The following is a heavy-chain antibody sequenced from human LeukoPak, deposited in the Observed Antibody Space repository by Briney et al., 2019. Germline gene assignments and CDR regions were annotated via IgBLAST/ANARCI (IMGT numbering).Heavy chain of an antibody. CDR1: GYTFTSYG. CDR2: ISAYNGNT. J-gene: IGHJ4*02. Sequence: ASVKVSCKASGYTFTSYGISWVRQAPGQGLEWMGWISAYNGNTNYAQKLQGRVTMTTDTSTSTAYTELRSPRSDDTAVYYCARDDGSGWYGFDYWGQGTLVTVSS. D-gene: IGHD6-19*01. V-gene: IGHV1-18*01. CDR3: ARDDGSGWYGFDY.